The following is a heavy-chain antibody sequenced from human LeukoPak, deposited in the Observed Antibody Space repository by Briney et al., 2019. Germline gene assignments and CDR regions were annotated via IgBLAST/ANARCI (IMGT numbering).Heavy chain of an antibody. CDR3: ARDRIKSVSYYFDY. D-gene: IGHD1-26*01. J-gene: IGHJ4*02. CDR1: AFTFSDYS. V-gene: IGHV3-48*01. CDR2: SSGRSSTI. Sequence: PGGSLRLSCAASAFTFSDYSMNWVRQAPGKGLEWVSYSSGRSSTIYYADSVKGRFTISRDNAQNSMYLQMNSLRAEDTAVYYCARDRIKSVSYYFDYWGQGTLVTVSS.